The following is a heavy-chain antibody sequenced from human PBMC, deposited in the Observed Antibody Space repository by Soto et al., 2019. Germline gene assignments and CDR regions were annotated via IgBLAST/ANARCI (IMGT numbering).Heavy chain of an antibody. CDR1: GYTFTSYY. Sequence: QVQLVQSGAEVKKPGASVKVSCKASGYTFTSYYMLWVRQAPGQGLEWMGIINPSGGSTSYAQKFQGRFTMTRDTSTSTVYMELRSLRSEDTAVYYCARPWSSSWYYFDYWGQGTLVTVSS. J-gene: IGHJ4*02. V-gene: IGHV1-46*01. CDR3: ARPWSSSWYYFDY. D-gene: IGHD6-13*01. CDR2: INPSGGST.